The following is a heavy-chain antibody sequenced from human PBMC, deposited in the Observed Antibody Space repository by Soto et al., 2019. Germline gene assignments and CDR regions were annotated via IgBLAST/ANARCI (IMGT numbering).Heavy chain of an antibody. V-gene: IGHV4-59*01. J-gene: IGHJ4*02. CDR2: IYFNGNT. CDR3: ASVTFGGIVLAH. D-gene: IGHD3-16*01. CDR1: AASFSKYY. Sequence: PSETLSLTCTVSAASFSKYYWTWIRQPPGKGLEWIGHIYFNGNTKYNPSLEGRLTISIDTSKKEFSLKLTSVTAADAAVYYCASVTFGGIVLAHWGQGTLVTVSS.